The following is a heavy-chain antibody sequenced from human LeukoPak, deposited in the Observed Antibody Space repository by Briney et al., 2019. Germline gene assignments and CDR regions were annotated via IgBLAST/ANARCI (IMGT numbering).Heavy chain of an antibody. J-gene: IGHJ4*02. CDR2: IYYSGST. CDR3: ARHQGPPRDSGTYYFDY. Sequence: SETLSLTCTVSGGSISSSSYYWGWIRQPPGKGLEWIGSIYYSGSTYHNPSLKSRVTISVDTSKNQFSLKLSSVTAADPAVYYCARHQGPPRDSGTYYFDYWGQGTLVTVSS. V-gene: IGHV4-39*01. CDR1: GGSISSSSYY. D-gene: IGHD1-1*01.